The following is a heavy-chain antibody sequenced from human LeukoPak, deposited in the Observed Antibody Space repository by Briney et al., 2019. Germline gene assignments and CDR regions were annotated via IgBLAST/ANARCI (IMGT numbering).Heavy chain of an antibody. CDR1: GGSISSGSYY. CDR2: IYSSGST. Sequence: PSETLSLTCTVSGGSISSGSYYWSWIRQPAGKGLEWIGRIYSSGSTNYNPSLQSRVTISVDTSKHQFSLKLTSVTAADTAFYYCARLRYSGSYWWFDPWGQGTLVTVSS. V-gene: IGHV4-61*02. CDR3: ARLRYSGSYWWFDP. D-gene: IGHD1-26*01. J-gene: IGHJ5*02.